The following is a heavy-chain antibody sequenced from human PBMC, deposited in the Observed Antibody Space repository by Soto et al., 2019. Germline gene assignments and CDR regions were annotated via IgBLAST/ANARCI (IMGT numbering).Heavy chain of an antibody. Sequence: PSETLSLTCTVSGGSISSYYWSWIRQPPGKGLEWIGYIYYSGSTNYNPSLKSRVTISVDTSKNQFSLKLSSVTAADTAVYYCARARSGYDYFDYWGQGTLVTVSS. D-gene: IGHD5-12*01. CDR3: ARARSGYDYFDY. J-gene: IGHJ4*02. CDR2: IYYSGST. V-gene: IGHV4-59*08. CDR1: GGSISSYY.